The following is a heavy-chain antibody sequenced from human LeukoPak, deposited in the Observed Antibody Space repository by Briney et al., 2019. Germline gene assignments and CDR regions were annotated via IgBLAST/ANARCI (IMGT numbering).Heavy chain of an antibody. V-gene: IGHV3-7*04. CDR3: ARGYYYGSGSYSGLYYFDY. Sequence: PGGSLRLSCAASGFTFSSYWMSWVRQAPGKGLEWVANIKQDGSEKYYVDSVKGRFTISRDDAKNSLYLQMNSLRAEDTAVYFCARGYYYGSGSYSGLYYFDYWGQGTLVTVSS. CDR1: GFTFSSYW. D-gene: IGHD3-10*01. CDR2: IKQDGSEK. J-gene: IGHJ4*02.